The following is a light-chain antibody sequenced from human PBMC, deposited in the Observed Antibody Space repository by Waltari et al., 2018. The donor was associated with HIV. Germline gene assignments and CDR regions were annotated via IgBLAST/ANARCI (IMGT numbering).Light chain of an antibody. CDR2: DAS. Sequence: DIQMTQSPSSLSASVGDRVTITCRASQDIGNRLDWYQQRPGKAPKRRIYDASNFESGVPSGFSGSRSGTEFTFTISSLQPDDLATYGCLQRKSYPWTFGQGTKV. CDR1: QDIGNR. V-gene: IGKV1-17*01. CDR3: LQRKSYPWT. J-gene: IGKJ1*01.